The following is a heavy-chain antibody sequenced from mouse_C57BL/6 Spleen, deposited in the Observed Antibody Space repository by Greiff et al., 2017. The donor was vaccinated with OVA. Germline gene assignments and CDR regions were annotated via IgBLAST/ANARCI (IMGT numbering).Heavy chain of an antibody. CDR2: IDPANGNT. Sequence: EVQLVESVAELVRPGASVKLSCTASGFNIKNTYMHWVKQRPEQGLEWIGRIDPANGNTKYAPKFQGKATITADTSSNTAYLQLSSLTSETTAVYSCARYGYYVAWFAYWGQGTLVTVSA. V-gene: IGHV14-3*01. CDR3: ARYGYYVAWFAY. D-gene: IGHD2-3*01. J-gene: IGHJ3*01. CDR1: GFNIKNTY.